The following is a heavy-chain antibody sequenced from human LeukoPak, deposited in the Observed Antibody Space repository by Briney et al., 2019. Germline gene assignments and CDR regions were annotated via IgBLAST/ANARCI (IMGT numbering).Heavy chain of an antibody. J-gene: IGHJ4*02. CDR1: GGSISSYY. CDR3: ARRRESSGYYYFDY. Sequence: SETLSLTCTVSGGSISSYYWSWIRQPPGKGLEWIGYIYYSGSTNYNPSLKSRVTISVDTSKNQFSLKLTSVTASDTALYYCARRRESSGYYYFDYWGQGTLVTVSS. CDR2: IYYSGST. V-gene: IGHV4-59*08. D-gene: IGHD3-22*01.